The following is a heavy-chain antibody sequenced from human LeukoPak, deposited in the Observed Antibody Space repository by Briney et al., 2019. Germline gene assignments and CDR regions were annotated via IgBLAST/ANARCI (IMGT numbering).Heavy chain of an antibody. CDR3: ARLVRDWNDHFDY. J-gene: IGHJ4*02. Sequence: SETLSLTCTLSGDSFGPFSWSWIRQPPGQGLEWIAYIQASGDTSFNPALKSRVTASMDTSRNEFSLNLRSVAAADTAVYYCARLVRDWNDHFDYWGQGTLVTVSS. V-gene: IGHV4-4*09. CDR1: GDSFGPFS. D-gene: IGHD1-1*01. CDR2: IQASGDT.